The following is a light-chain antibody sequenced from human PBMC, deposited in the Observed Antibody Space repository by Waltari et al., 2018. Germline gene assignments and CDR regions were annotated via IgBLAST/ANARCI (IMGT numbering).Light chain of an antibody. Sequence: DVVMTQSPLSLPVTLGQPATISCRSSQSLVHSDGKTYLNWFQQRPGQSPRRLIYKVFNRDSGVPDRFSGSGSGTDFTLTISRVEAEDVGTYYCMQATQRPLTCGQGTKVEIK. V-gene: IGKV2-30*02. CDR3: MQATQRPLT. CDR2: KVF. J-gene: IGKJ1*01. CDR1: QSLVHSDGKTY.